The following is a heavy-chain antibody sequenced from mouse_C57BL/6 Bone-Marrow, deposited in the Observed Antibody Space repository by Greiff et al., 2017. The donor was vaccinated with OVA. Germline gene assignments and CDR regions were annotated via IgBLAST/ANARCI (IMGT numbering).Heavy chain of an antibody. CDR1: GFSLTSYG. J-gene: IGHJ1*03. D-gene: IGHD1-1*01. CDR2: IWSGGST. CDR3: ARESSYYYGSSYEGDFDV. V-gene: IGHV2-2*01. Sequence: VMLVESGPGLVQPSQSLSITCTVSGFSLTSYGVHWVRQSPGKGLEWLGVIWSGGSTDYNAAFISRLSISKDNSKSQVFFKMNSLQADDTAIYYCARESSYYYGSSYEGDFDVWGTGTTVTVSS.